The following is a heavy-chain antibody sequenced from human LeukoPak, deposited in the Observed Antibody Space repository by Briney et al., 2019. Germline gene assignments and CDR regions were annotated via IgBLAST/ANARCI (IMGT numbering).Heavy chain of an antibody. V-gene: IGHV4-39*01. CDR3: ARLLYGSGSSGDY. J-gene: IGHJ4*02. Sequence: SETLSLTCTVSGGSVSSILHYWGWVRQPPGKGLEWIGTIYYSGTTYYNPSLKSRVTVSVDTSKSQFSLKLSSVTAADTAVYYCARLLYGSGSSGDYWGQGTLVTVSS. CDR2: IYYSGTT. CDR1: GGSVSSILHY. D-gene: IGHD3-10*01.